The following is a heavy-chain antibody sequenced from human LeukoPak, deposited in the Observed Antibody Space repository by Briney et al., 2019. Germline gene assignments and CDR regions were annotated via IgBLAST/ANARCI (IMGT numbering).Heavy chain of an antibody. CDR3: ARVLETRGYSGYDADY. CDR1: GGSISSSNW. J-gene: IGHJ4*02. D-gene: IGHD5-12*01. CDR2: IYHSGST. Sequence: ASETLSLTCAVSGGSISSSNWWSWVRPPPGKGLEWIGEIYHSGSTNYNPSLKSRVTISVDKSKNQFSLKLSSVTAADTAVYYCARVLETRGYSGYDADYWGQGTLVTVSS. V-gene: IGHV4-4*02.